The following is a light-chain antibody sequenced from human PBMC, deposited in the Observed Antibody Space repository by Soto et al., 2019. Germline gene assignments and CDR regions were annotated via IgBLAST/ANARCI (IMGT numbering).Light chain of an antibody. CDR2: DVS. CDR3: CTYAGSYYR. Sequence: QSALTQPRSVSGSPGQSVTISCTGTSSDVGGYNYVSWYQQHPGKAPKLMIYDVSKRPSGVPDRFSGSKSGNTASLTISGFQAEEEADYYCCTYAGSYYRFGTGIKVTV. J-gene: IGLJ1*01. V-gene: IGLV2-11*01. CDR1: SSDVGGYNY.